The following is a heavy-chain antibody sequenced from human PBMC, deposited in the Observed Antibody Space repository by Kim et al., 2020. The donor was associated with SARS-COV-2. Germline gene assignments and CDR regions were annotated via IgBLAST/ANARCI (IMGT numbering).Heavy chain of an antibody. CDR1: GYTFTSYA. D-gene: IGHD3-10*01. V-gene: IGHV7-4-1*02. CDR2: INTNTGNP. J-gene: IGHJ6*02. Sequence: ASVKVSCKASGYTFTSYAMNWVRQSPGQGLEWMGWINTNTGNPTYAQGFTGRFVFSLDTSVSTAYLQISSLKAEDTAVYYCARVARSGETALWPSIYYYYYGMDVWGQGTTVTVSS. CDR3: ARVARSGETALWPSIYYYYYGMDV.